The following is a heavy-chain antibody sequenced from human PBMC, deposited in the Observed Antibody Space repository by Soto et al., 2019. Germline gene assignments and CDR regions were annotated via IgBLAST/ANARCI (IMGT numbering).Heavy chain of an antibody. J-gene: IGHJ4*02. CDR1: GGSISSGDSN. Sequence: SETLSLTCLVSGGSISSGDSNWSWIRQPPGRGLEWIGYVYYAGTTNYNPSLQSRVTVSLDTSKNQFSLRLTSVTAADTAIYYCARDRRDYPYFFDYWRQGALVTVSS. V-gene: IGHV4-61*08. D-gene: IGHD3-16*01. CDR3: ARDRRDYPYFFDY. CDR2: VYYAGTT.